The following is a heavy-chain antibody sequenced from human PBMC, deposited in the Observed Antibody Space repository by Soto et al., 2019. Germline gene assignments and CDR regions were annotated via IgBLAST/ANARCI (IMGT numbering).Heavy chain of an antibody. Sequence: LSLTCAVYGGSFSGYYWSWIRQPPGKGLEWIGEINNGGSSNYNPSLKSRVSMSVGTSNNQFSLKLTSVTAADTAMYYCARGRGDGYSQDWYFDLWGRGTLVTVSS. CDR3: ARGRGDGYSQDWYFDL. CDR2: INNGGSS. J-gene: IGHJ2*01. CDR1: GGSFSGYY. V-gene: IGHV4-34*01. D-gene: IGHD3-10*01.